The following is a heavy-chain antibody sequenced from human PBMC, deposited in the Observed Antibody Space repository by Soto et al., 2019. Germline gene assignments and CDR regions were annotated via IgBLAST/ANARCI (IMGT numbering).Heavy chain of an antibody. V-gene: IGHV4-30-2*01. CDR1: GGSISSGGYS. Sequence: SETLSLTCAVSGGSISSGGYSWSWIRQPPGKGLDWIGYIYHSGSTYYNPSLKSRVTISVDTSKNQFSLKLSSVTAADTAVYYCARVWGGAFDIWGQGTMVTVS. J-gene: IGHJ3*02. CDR2: IYHSGST. D-gene: IGHD3-10*01. CDR3: ARVWGGAFDI.